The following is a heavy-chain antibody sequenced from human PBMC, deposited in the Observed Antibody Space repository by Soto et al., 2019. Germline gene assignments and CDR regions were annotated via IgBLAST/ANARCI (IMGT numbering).Heavy chain of an antibody. J-gene: IGHJ4*02. CDR3: ASPSPFDY. CDR1: GFTFSSYE. V-gene: IGHV3-48*03. CDR2: ISSSDSTI. Sequence: HPGGSLRLSCAASGFTFSSYEMNWVRQAPGKGLEWVSYISSSDSTIYYADSVKGRFTISRDNAKNSLYLQMNSLRAEDTAVYYCASPSPFDYWGQGTLVTVSS.